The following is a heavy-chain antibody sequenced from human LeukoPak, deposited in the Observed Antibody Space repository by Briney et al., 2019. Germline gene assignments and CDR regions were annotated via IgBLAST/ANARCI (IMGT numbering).Heavy chain of an antibody. D-gene: IGHD3-9*01. CDR1: GGSFSGYY. V-gene: IGHV4-34*01. Sequence: PSETLSLTCAVYGGSFSGYYWSWIRQPPGKGLEWIGEINHSGSTNYNPSLKSRVTISVDTSKNQFSLKLSSVTAADTAVYYCARATYYDILTGLPPGAFDIWGQGTMVTVSS. CDR3: ARATYYDILTGLPPGAFDI. J-gene: IGHJ3*02. CDR2: INHSGST.